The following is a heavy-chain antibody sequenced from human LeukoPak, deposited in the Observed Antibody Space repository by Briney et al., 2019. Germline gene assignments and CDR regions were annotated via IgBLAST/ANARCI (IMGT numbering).Heavy chain of an antibody. CDR2: ISGSGGST. V-gene: IGHV3-23*01. CDR1: GFTFSTYA. J-gene: IGHJ4*02. Sequence: GGSLRLSCAASGFTFSTYAMHWVRQAPGKGLEWVSAISGSGGSTYYADSVKGRFTISRDNSKNTLYLQMNSLRAEDTAVYYCAKDRVGTFDYWGQGTLVTVSS. CDR3: AKDRVGTFDY. D-gene: IGHD1-26*01.